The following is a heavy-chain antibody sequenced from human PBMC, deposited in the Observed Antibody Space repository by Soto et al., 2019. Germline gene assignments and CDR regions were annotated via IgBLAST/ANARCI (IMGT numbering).Heavy chain of an antibody. CDR2: IYYSGST. Sequence: SETLSLTCTVSGGSISSSSYYWGWIRQPPGKGLEWIGSIYYSGSTYYNPSLKSRVTISVDTSKNQFSLKLSSVTAADTAVYYCARPHDYGDSNDAFDIWGQGTMVTVSS. J-gene: IGHJ3*02. D-gene: IGHD4-17*01. CDR1: GGSISSSSYY. CDR3: ARPHDYGDSNDAFDI. V-gene: IGHV4-39*01.